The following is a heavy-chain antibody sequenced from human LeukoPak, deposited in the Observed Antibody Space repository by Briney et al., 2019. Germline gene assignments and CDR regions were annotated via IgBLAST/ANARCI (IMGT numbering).Heavy chain of an antibody. CDR1: GGSFSGYY. D-gene: IGHD6-13*01. CDR2: INHSGST. V-gene: IGHV4-34*01. J-gene: IGHJ4*02. CDR3: ARPGGTGYSSSWYLF. Sequence: PSETLSLTCAVYGGSFSGYYWSWIRQPPGKGLEWIGEINHSGSTNYNPSLKSRVTKSVDTSKNQFSLKLSSVTAADTAVYYCARPGGTGYSSSWYLFWGQGTLVTVS.